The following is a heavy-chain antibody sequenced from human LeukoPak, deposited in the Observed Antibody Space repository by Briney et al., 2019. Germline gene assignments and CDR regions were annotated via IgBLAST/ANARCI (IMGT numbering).Heavy chain of an antibody. CDR2: ISSSGSTI. D-gene: IGHD3-22*01. J-gene: IGHJ3*02. CDR1: GFTFSDYY. Sequence: PGGSLRLSCAASGFTFSDYYMSWIRQAPGKGLEWVSYISSSGSTIYYADSVKGRFTISRDNAKSSLYLQMNSLRAEDTAVYYCARAQTFHYDSSGYLSIWGQGTMVTVSS. CDR3: ARAQTFHYDSSGYLSI. V-gene: IGHV3-11*04.